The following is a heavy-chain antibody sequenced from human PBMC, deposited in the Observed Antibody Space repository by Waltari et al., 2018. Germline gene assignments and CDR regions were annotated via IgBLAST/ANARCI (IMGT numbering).Heavy chain of an antibody. V-gene: IGHV3-23*03. J-gene: IGHJ4*02. CDR3: AKGGYCSGGSCYPHLDY. Sequence: EVQLLESGGGLVQPGGSLRLSCAASGFTFSSYAMSGVRQAPGKGLEWVSVSYSGGSTYYADSVKGRFTISRDNSKNTLYLQMNSLRAEDTAVYYCAKGGYCSGGSCYPHLDYWGQGTLVTVSS. CDR2: SYSGGST. CDR1: GFTFSSYA. D-gene: IGHD2-15*01.